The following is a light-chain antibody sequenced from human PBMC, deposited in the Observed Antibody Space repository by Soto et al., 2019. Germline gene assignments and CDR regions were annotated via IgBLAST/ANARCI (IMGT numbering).Light chain of an antibody. J-gene: IGKJ4*01. Sequence: EIVMAQSPATLSVSPGERATLSCRASQSVSSNLAWYQQKPGQAPRLLIYGASTRATGIPARFSGSGSETEFTLTISSLQSEDFAVYYCQQYNNWPLTFGRGTKVEIK. CDR1: QSVSSN. CDR3: QQYNNWPLT. V-gene: IGKV3-15*01. CDR2: GAS.